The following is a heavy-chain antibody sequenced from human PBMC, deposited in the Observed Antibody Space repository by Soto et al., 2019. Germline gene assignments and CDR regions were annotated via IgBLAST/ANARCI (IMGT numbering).Heavy chain of an antibody. CDR3: ARAPAPLYSGSRYYFDY. Sequence: SETLSLTGTVAGDSINNYYWSWIRQPPGKGLEWIGYISYSGSTNYNPSLKSRIIMSVDTSKNQFSLKLSSVTAADTAVYYCARAPAPLYSGSRYYFDYWGQGTLVTVS. CDR1: GDSINNYY. D-gene: IGHD6-13*01. J-gene: IGHJ4*02. V-gene: IGHV4-59*01. CDR2: ISYSGST.